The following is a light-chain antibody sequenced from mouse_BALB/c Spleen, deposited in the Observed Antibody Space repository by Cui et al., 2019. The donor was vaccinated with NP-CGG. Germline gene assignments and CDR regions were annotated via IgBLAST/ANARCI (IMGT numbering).Light chain of an antibody. Sequence: QAVLTQESALTTPPVETVTLTCRSNTGAVTTSNYANWVQEKPDHLFTGLIGGTKNRAPGVPARFSGSLIGDKAFLTITGAQTEDEAIYFCALWYSNHWVFGGGTKLTVL. CDR3: ALWYSNHWV. J-gene: IGLJ1*01. CDR1: TGAVTTSNY. CDR2: GTK. V-gene: IGLV1*01.